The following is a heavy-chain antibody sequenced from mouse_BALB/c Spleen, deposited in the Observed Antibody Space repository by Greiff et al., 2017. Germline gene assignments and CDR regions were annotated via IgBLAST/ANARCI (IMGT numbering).Heavy chain of an antibody. CDR3: TRRRYDAMDY. CDR1: GFTFSNYW. V-gene: IGHV6-6*02. J-gene: IGHJ4*01. Sequence: EVQVVESGGGLVQPGGSMKLSCVASGFTFSNYWMNWVRQSPEKGLEWVAEIRLKSNNYATHYAESVKGRFTISRDDSKSSVYLQMNNLRAEDTGIYYCTRRRYDAMDYWGQGTSVTVSS. CDR2: IRLKSNNYAT.